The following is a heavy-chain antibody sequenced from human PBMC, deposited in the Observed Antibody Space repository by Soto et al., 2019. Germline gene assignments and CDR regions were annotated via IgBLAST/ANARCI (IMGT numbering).Heavy chain of an antibody. D-gene: IGHD3-9*01. CDR2: ISWNSGSI. CDR3: AKDIRYFDWFYGMDV. J-gene: IGHJ6*02. V-gene: IGHV3-9*01. Sequence: PGGSLRLSCAASGFTFDDYAMHWVRQAPGKGLEWVSGISWNSGSIGYADSVKGRFTISRDNAKNSLYLQMNSLRAEDTALYYCAKDIRYFDWFYGMDVWGQGTTVTVSS. CDR1: GFTFDDYA.